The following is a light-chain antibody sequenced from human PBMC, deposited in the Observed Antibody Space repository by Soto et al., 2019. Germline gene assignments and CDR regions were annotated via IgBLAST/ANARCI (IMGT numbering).Light chain of an antibody. V-gene: IGKV3-20*01. CDR1: QRVASD. CDR2: DAS. CDR3: QQYLKSPRT. Sequence: VLTQSPGTLSLSPGEGATLSCRASQRVASDLAWYLQKPGQPPRLLIYDASIRATGIPDRIRGSGSERDLTLTISRLEPEDAAVYYCQQYLKSPRTFGQGTKLEIK. J-gene: IGKJ1*01.